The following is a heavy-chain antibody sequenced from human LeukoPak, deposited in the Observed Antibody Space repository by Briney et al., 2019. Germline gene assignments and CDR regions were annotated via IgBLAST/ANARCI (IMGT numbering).Heavy chain of an antibody. CDR3: ARRGYNYGVPLDY. Sequence: GGSLRLSCAASGFTFSNYWMSRVRQAPGKGLEWVANIKQDESEKYYVDSVKGRFTISRDNAKNSLYLQMNSLRTEDTAVYYCARRGYNYGVPLDYWGQGTLVTVSS. V-gene: IGHV3-7*01. CDR2: IKQDESEK. CDR1: GFTFSNYW. D-gene: IGHD5-18*01. J-gene: IGHJ4*02.